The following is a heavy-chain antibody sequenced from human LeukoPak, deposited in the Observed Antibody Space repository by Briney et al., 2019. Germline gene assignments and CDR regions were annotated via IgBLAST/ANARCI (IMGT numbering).Heavy chain of an antibody. V-gene: IGHV1-2*02. Sequence: GASVKVSCKASGYTFTGYYMHWVRQAPGQGLERMGWIHPKSGGTTYEQSFQGRVIMTSDTAISTAYMEVRRLTSDDTAVYYCARGTILEPFDIWGQGTMVTVSS. D-gene: IGHD3-3*01. CDR1: GYTFTGYY. CDR3: ARGTILEPFDI. J-gene: IGHJ3*02. CDR2: IHPKSGGT.